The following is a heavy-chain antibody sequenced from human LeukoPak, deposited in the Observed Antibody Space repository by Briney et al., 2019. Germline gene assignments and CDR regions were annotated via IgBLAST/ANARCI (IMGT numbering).Heavy chain of an antibody. Sequence: SQTLSLTCTVSGGSISSSSYYWGWIRQPPGKGLEWIGSIYYSGNTYYNPSLKSRVTISVDTSKNQFSLKLSSVTAADTAVYYCAGTCCSSTSCYSVRIDPWGQGTLVTVSS. D-gene: IGHD2-2*01. CDR1: GGSISSSSYY. CDR3: AGTCCSSTSCYSVRIDP. V-gene: IGHV4-39*01. CDR2: IYYSGNT. J-gene: IGHJ5*02.